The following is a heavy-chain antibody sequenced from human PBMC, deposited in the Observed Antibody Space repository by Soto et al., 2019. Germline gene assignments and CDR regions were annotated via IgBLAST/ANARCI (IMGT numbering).Heavy chain of an antibody. CDR1: GDSVRRSGYS. D-gene: IGHD4-17*01. J-gene: IGHJ4*02. CDR3: ASHSGDYEYYEY. V-gene: IGHV4-30-2*01. CDR2: IFHTGST. Sequence: QLQLQESGSGLVKPSQTLSLTCAVSGDSVRRSGYSWSWLRQRPGQGLEWNGYIFHTGSTYYNLSLRGRATISVDRSKNQFSLKLSSVTAADTAVYYCASHSGDYEYYEYWGQGTQVTVSS.